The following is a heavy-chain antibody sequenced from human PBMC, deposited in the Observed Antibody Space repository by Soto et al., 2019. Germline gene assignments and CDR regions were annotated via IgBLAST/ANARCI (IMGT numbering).Heavy chain of an antibody. CDR3: ARFYGYYDSSGYRCYFDY. Sequence: PGESLKISCKGSGYTFTNYWHGWVRQMPGEGLEWKGNIYADNTNTKYSPTFQGQVITSADKTISTAYLQWSSLKASNIAMYYCARFYGYYDSSGYRCYFDYWGQGTRVTVSS. D-gene: IGHD3-22*01. J-gene: IGHJ4*02. V-gene: IGHV5-51*01. CDR2: IYADNTNT. CDR1: GYTFTNYW.